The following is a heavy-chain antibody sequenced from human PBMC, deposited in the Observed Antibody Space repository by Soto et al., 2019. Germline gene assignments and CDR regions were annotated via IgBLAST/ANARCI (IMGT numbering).Heavy chain of an antibody. D-gene: IGHD6-19*01. CDR1: GFTFSNYG. J-gene: IGHJ4*02. CDR3: AMDRGRLASVTYPDY. V-gene: IGHV3-30*03. Sequence: QVQLVESGGGVVQPGRSLRLSCGASGFTFSNYGMHWVRQAPGKGLDWVAVISYDGSHEHYADSVKGRFTISRDNPKNTLYLQMNSLRVEDTAVYYCAMDRGRLASVTYPDYWGQGTLVTVST. CDR2: ISYDGSHE.